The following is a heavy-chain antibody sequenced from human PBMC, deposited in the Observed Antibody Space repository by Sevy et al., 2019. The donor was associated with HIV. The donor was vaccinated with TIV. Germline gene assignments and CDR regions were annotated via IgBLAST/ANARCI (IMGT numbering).Heavy chain of an antibody. V-gene: IGHV3-20*04. CDR3: AREKFCGGDGYYFDY. D-gene: IGHD2-21*02. Sequence: GGSLRLSCAASGFTFNDYDMSWVRQAPGKGLKWVSAINWNGAGTSYADSVKGRFTVSGDNAKNSLYLQRNTLRVEDTAFYYCAREKFCGGDGYYFDYWGQGILVTVSS. J-gene: IGHJ4*02. CDR1: GFTFNDYD. CDR2: INWNGAGT.